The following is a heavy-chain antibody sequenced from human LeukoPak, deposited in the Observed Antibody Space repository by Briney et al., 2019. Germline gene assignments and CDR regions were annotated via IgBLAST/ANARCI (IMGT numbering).Heavy chain of an antibody. Sequence: GGSLRLSCAASGFTFSSYGMHWVRQAPGKGLEWVAFIRYDGSNKYYADSVKGRFAISRDNSKNTLYLQMNSLRAEDTAVYYCAKPVYNQITIFGVVIGNYMDVWGKGTTVTVSS. J-gene: IGHJ6*03. CDR1: GFTFSSYG. V-gene: IGHV3-30*02. CDR2: IRYDGSNK. CDR3: AKPVYNQITIFGVVIGNYMDV. D-gene: IGHD3-3*01.